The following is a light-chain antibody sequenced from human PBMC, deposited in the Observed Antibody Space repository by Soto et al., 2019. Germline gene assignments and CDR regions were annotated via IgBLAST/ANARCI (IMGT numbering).Light chain of an antibody. CDR1: SSNIGSNS. CDR2: SSN. V-gene: IGLV1-44*01. J-gene: IGLJ2*01. CDR3: AAWDDSLNGVV. Sequence: QSVLTQPPSASGTPGQRVTISWSGSSSNIGSNSVNWYQQLPGTAPKLLMYSSNQRPSGVPDRFSGSKSGTSASLAISGLQSEDEADYYCAAWDDSLNGVVFGGGTKLTVL.